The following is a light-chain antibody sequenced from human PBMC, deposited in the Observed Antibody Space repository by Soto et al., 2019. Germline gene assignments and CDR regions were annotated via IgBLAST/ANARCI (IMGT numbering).Light chain of an antibody. Sequence: PLTQSPSSLSASVGDRVTITCRASQDVSRYLAWYQHKAGKAPKLLIYGASTLQSGVPSRFSGFGSGTEFTLTISSLQPEDFATYHCQQLQRTPFTFGPGTTVDV. V-gene: IGKV1-9*01. J-gene: IGKJ3*01. CDR1: QDVSRY. CDR2: GAS. CDR3: QQLQRTPFT.